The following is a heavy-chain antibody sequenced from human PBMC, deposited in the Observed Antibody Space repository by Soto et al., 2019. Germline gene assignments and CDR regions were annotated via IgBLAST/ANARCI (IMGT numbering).Heavy chain of an antibody. CDR3: ARGPSSVRGRITMVRGATYDY. CDR1: GFTFSSYS. D-gene: IGHD3-10*01. J-gene: IGHJ4*02. CDR2: ISSSSSYI. Sequence: GESLKISCAASGFTFSSYSMNWVRQAPGKGLEWVSSISSSSSYIYYADSVKGRFTISRDNAKNSLYLQMNSLRAEDTAVYYCARGPSSVRGRITMVRGATYDYWGQGTLVTVSS. V-gene: IGHV3-21*01.